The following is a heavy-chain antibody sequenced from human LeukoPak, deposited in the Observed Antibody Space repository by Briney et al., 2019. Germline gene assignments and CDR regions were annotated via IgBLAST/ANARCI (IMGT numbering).Heavy chain of an antibody. CDR3: TRLADSGGTTIFDY. CDR1: GFTLSGSA. J-gene: IGHJ4*02. Sequence: GGSLRLSCVASGFTLSGSAVHWVRQASGKGLEWVGRIRSKANRYATAYAESVKGRFTISRDDSKNTAHLQMNSLKTDDTAVYYCTRLADSGGTTIFDYWGQGILVTVSS. V-gene: IGHV3-73*01. D-gene: IGHD1-1*01. CDR2: IRSKANRYAT.